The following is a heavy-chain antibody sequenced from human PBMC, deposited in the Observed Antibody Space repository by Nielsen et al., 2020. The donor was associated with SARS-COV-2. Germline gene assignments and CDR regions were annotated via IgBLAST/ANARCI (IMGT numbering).Heavy chain of an antibody. Sequence: ASVKVSCKVSGYTLTELSMHRVRQAPGKGLEWMGGFDPEDGETIYAQKFQGRVTMTEDTSTDTAYMELSSLRSEDTAVYYCATDFTQQLVSNVYYYYGMDVWGQGTTVTVSS. D-gene: IGHD6-13*01. CDR3: ATDFTQQLVSNVYYYYGMDV. CDR2: FDPEDGET. J-gene: IGHJ6*02. V-gene: IGHV1-24*01. CDR1: GYTLTELS.